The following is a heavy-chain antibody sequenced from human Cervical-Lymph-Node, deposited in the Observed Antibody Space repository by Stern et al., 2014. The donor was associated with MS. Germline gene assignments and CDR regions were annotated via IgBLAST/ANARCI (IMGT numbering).Heavy chain of an antibody. D-gene: IGHD1-7*01. V-gene: IGHV3-11*01. J-gene: IGHJ6*02. CDR3: ARERQYGTGWHVESTGMDV. CDR2: ISSSGSVT. Sequence: VQLVQSGGGLVKPGGSLRLTCAASGFGFSDLYMHWIRQAPGKGLEWVSQISSSGSVTCYAESVRGRFTTSRDNIKKSLYLQMNSLRAEDTAVYYCARERQYGTGWHVESTGMDVWGQGTTVTVSS. CDR1: GFGFSDLY.